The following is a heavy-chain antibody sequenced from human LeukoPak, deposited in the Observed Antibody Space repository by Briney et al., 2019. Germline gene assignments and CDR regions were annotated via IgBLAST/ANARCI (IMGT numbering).Heavy chain of an antibody. V-gene: IGHV3-33*01. D-gene: IGHD5-18*01. CDR3: ARGVHSYGYQD. Sequence: GGSLRLSCATSGFTFSTYGMHWVRQAPGKGLEWVAFIWGDGSNQYYADSVRGRFTISRDNSKNSLYLEMNSLRAEDTAVYYCARGVHSYGYQDWGQGTLVTVSS. J-gene: IGHJ4*02. CDR1: GFTFSTYG. CDR2: IWGDGSNQ.